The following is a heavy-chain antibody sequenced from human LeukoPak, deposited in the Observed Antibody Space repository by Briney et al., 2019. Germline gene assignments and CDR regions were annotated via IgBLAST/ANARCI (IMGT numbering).Heavy chain of an antibody. J-gene: IGHJ4*02. V-gene: IGHV3-30*18. Sequence: GGSLRLSCAASGFTFSSYSMQWVRETPGKGLGWVGIMSNSGENTFYGEAVKGRFTISRDNSQNTLYIQMNSLRAEDTAVYYCAKDQILEGYFDDWGQGTLVTVSS. D-gene: IGHD2/OR15-2a*01. CDR1: GFTFSSYS. CDR3: AKDQILEGYFDD. CDR2: MSNSGENT.